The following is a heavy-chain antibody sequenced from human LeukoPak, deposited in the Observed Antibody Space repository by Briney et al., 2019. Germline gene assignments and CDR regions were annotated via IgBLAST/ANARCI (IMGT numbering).Heavy chain of an antibody. D-gene: IGHD5-12*01. CDR3: ARDRPESGYDNDY. V-gene: IGHV3-48*04. J-gene: IGHJ4*02. CDR1: GITFSSYS. CDR2: ITSSSNSI. Sequence: PGGSLRLSCTASGITFSSYSMNWVRQAPGKGLEWLSYITSSSNSIFYADSVKGRFTIPRDNAKRSLYLQMNSLRVEDTAVYYCARDRPESGYDNDYWGQGTLDTVSS.